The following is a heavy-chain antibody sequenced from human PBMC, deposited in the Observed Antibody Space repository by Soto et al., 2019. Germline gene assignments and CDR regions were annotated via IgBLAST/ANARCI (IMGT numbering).Heavy chain of an antibody. J-gene: IGHJ5*02. D-gene: IGHD3-22*01. CDR2: IYYSGST. Sequence: PSATLSLTCTVSGGSISSGDYYWSWIRQPPGKGLEWIGYIYYSGSTYYNPSLKSRVTISVDRSKNQFSLKLSSVTAADTAVYYCARGINYYDSSGDSWFDPWGQGTLVTVSS. CDR3: ARGINYYDSSGDSWFDP. V-gene: IGHV4-30-4*01. CDR1: GGSISSGDYY.